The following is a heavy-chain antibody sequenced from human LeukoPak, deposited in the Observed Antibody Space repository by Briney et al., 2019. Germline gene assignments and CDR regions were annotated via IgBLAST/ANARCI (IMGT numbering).Heavy chain of an antibody. Sequence: GGSLRLSCAASGFTFSSYWMHWVRQAPGKGLVWVSRINSDVSSTSYADSVKGRFTISRDNAKNTLYLQMNSLRAEDTAVYYCARDCSGGSCGPYAFDIWGQGTMVTVSS. CDR1: GFTFSSYW. D-gene: IGHD2-15*01. V-gene: IGHV3-74*01. CDR2: INSDVSST. CDR3: ARDCSGGSCGPYAFDI. J-gene: IGHJ3*02.